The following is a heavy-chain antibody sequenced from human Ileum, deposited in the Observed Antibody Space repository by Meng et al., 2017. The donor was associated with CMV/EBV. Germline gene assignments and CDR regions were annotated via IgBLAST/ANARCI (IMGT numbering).Heavy chain of an antibody. CDR3: AKAGRSSSGYYGMDV. V-gene: IGHV3-9*01. D-gene: IGHD6-6*01. CDR2: ISWNSGSI. Sequence: GGSLRLSCAASGFTFDDYAMHWVRQAPGKGLEWVSGISWNSGSIGYADSVKGRFTISRDNAKNSLYLQMNSLRAEDTALYYCAKAGRSSSGYYGMDVWGQGTTVTVSS. J-gene: IGHJ6*02. CDR1: GFTFDDYA.